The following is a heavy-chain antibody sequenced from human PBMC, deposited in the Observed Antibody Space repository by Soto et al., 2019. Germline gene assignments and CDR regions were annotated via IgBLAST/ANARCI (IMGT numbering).Heavy chain of an antibody. D-gene: IGHD6-13*01. Sequence: QVQLVESGGGVVQPGRSLRLSCAASGFTFSSYAMHWVRQAPGKGLEWVAVISYDGSNKYYADPVKGRFTISRDNSKNTLYLQMNSLRAEDTAVYYCAGCIAAAVGRYYYGMDVWGQGTTVTVSS. CDR2: ISYDGSNK. V-gene: IGHV3-30-3*01. CDR3: AGCIAAAVGRYYYGMDV. J-gene: IGHJ6*02. CDR1: GFTFSSYA.